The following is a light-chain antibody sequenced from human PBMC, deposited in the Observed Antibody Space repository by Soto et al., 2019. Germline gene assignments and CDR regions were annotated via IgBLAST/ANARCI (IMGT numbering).Light chain of an antibody. CDR1: QSVSSN. J-gene: IGKJ4*01. CDR2: GAS. CDR3: QNYNNWPPWPS. V-gene: IGKV3-15*01. Sequence: EIVMTKSPATLSVSPGERATLSCRASQSVSSNLAWYQQKPGQAPRLLIYGASTRATGTPARFSGSGSGTEFTITLSSLQSEDFAVYYCQNYNNWPPWPSFGGGTKVEIK.